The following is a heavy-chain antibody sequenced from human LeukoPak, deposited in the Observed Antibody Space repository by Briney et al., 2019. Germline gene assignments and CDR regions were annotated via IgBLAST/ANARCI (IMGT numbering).Heavy chain of an antibody. Sequence: PGGSLRLSCATSGFTFGRYWMHWVRQAPGKGLEWVSYSDTEGSMTSYADSVKGRFTISRDNAKNTLYLEMHSLRVEDTAIYYCAREGSYLNSGGSYYLHWLDPWGQGTLVTVSS. CDR1: GFTFGRYW. CDR3: AREGSYLNSGGSYYLHWLDP. J-gene: IGHJ5*02. D-gene: IGHD3-22*01. V-gene: IGHV3-74*01. CDR2: SDTEGSMT.